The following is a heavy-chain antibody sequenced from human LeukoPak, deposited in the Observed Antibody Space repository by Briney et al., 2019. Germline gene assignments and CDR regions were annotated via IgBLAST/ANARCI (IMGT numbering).Heavy chain of an antibody. Sequence: SETLSLTCTVSGGSLSSYYWSWIRQPAGKGLEWIGRIYTSGSTNYNPSLKSRVTMSVDTSKNQFSLKLSSVTAADTAVYYCARKTDYSSGWYAFDYWGQGTLVTVSS. CDR3: ARKTDYSSGWYAFDY. CDR2: IYTSGST. CDR1: GGSLSSYY. D-gene: IGHD6-19*01. V-gene: IGHV4-4*07. J-gene: IGHJ4*02.